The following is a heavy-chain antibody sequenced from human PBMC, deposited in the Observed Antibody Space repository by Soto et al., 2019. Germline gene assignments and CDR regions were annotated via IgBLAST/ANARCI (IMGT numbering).Heavy chain of an antibody. Sequence: ASVKVSCKASGGTFSSYAISWVRQAPGQGLEWMGGIIPTFGTANYAQKFQGRVTITADKSTSTAYMELSSLRSEDTAVYYCARGTTVVTNFDYWGQGTLVTVSS. CDR3: ARGTTVVTNFDY. V-gene: IGHV1-69*06. J-gene: IGHJ4*02. D-gene: IGHD4-17*01. CDR1: GGTFSSYA. CDR2: IIPTFGTA.